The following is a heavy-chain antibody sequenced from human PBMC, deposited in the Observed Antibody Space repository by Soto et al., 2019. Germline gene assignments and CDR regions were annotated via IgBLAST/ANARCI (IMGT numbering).Heavy chain of an antibody. D-gene: IGHD5-12*01. Sequence: GGSLRLSCAASGFTFGSYGMHWFRQAPGKGLEWVAVIWYDGSNKYYADSVKGRFTISRDNSKNTLCLQMNSLRAEDTAVYYCAREGGSIDIVIDYWGQGTLVTVSS. CDR2: IWYDGSNK. J-gene: IGHJ4*02. CDR1: GFTFGSYG. V-gene: IGHV3-33*01. CDR3: AREGGSIDIVIDY.